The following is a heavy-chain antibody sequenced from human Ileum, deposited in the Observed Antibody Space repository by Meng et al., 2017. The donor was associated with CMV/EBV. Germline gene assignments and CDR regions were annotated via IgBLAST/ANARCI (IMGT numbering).Heavy chain of an antibody. Sequence: QVHLVQSGSELKKSGASVKVSCKTSGYTFTSKNIIWVRQAPGQGPEWMGWIDTNTGNPTYAQGFTGRFVFSLDTSVNTAYLQISRLKAKDAAVYYCARDGLSGRYFDYWGQGTLVTVSS. CDR3: ARDGLSGRYFDY. CDR1: GYTFTSKN. D-gene: IGHD1-26*01. CDR2: IDTNTGNP. J-gene: IGHJ4*02. V-gene: IGHV7-4-1*02.